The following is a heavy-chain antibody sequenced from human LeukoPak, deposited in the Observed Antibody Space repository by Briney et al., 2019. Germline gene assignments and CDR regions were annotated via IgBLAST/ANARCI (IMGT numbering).Heavy chain of an antibody. D-gene: IGHD2-8*01. Sequence: RGSLRLSCAASGFKFDDYGMSWVRQAPGKGLEWVSGISWNGGNTGYADSVKGRFTISRDNAKNSLFLQVNSLRADDTAFYYCAREGIYCVNGVCYLDYWGQGTLVTVSS. CDR3: AREGIYCVNGVCYLDY. CDR1: GFKFDDYG. V-gene: IGHV3-20*04. J-gene: IGHJ4*02. CDR2: ISWNGGNT.